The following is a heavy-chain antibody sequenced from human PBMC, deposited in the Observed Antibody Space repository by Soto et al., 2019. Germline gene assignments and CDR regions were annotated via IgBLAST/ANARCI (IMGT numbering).Heavy chain of an antibody. D-gene: IGHD6-13*01. V-gene: IGHV4-31*03. Sequence: PSETLSLTCTVSGGSISSGGYYWSWIRQHPGKGLGWIGYTYYSGSTYYNPSLKSRVTISVDTSKNHFSLKLSSVTAADTAVYYCARTGSSWHGYYYYGMAVWGQGPTVTVSS. CDR2: TYYSGST. CDR1: GGSISSGGYY. CDR3: ARTGSSWHGYYYYGMAV. J-gene: IGHJ6*02.